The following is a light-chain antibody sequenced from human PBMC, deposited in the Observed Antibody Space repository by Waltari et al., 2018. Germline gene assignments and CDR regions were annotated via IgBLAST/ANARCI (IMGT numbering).Light chain of an antibody. CDR1: QNISTY. V-gene: IGKV1-39*01. Sequence: DIQMTQSPSSLSASLGDSVTITCRASQNISTYLNWYQQKSEKAPKLLIYAASSLQSGVPSRFSGGGSGTDFTLTISSLQPEDFATYYCQQSYSTPRTFGLGTKVEIK. CDR3: QQSYSTPRT. J-gene: IGKJ1*01. CDR2: AAS.